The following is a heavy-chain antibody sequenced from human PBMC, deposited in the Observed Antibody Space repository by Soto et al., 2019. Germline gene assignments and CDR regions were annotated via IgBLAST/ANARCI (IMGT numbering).Heavy chain of an antibody. CDR1: GFTFSDYH. J-gene: IGHJ4*02. D-gene: IGHD1-26*01. V-gene: IGHV3-72*01. CDR3: TRDNMGSYDY. Sequence: EVQLVESGGGLVQPGGSLRLSCAASGFTFSDYHLDWVRQAPGKGPEWIGRSRYKPNRYASEYAASVKDRFTISRDDSNNSVYLQMNSLKTEDTAVYYCTRDNMGSYDYWGQGTLVTVSS. CDR2: SRYKPNRYAS.